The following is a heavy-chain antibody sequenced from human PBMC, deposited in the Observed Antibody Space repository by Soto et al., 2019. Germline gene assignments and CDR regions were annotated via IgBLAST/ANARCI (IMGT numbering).Heavy chain of an antibody. J-gene: IGHJ4*02. CDR2: ISKNGDST. V-gene: IGHV3-64*07. CDR1: GFTFSSET. CDR3: ATKQGVAY. Sequence: EVQLMESGGGLVQPGGSLRLSCAASGFTFSSETMFWVRQAPGKGLEHITAISKNGDSTFYADSVKGRFTISRDNSKNTLYLQMGSLRAEDMAVYDCATKQGVAYWGQGTLVTVSS.